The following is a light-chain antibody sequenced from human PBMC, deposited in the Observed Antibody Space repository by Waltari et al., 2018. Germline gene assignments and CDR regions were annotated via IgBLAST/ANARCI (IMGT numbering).Light chain of an antibody. CDR1: SSNIGNNH. CDR3: AAWDDSRSVV. J-gene: IGLJ2*01. Sequence: QSLLTQSPSASGTPGQRVSISCSGSSSNIGNNHEYWYQHFPGTAPRLLIYYSDRRPAGVPERFPASKSGTSAALAISGLRSEDEADYYCAAWDDSRSVVFGGGTRLTVL. CDR2: YSD. V-gene: IGLV1-47*01.